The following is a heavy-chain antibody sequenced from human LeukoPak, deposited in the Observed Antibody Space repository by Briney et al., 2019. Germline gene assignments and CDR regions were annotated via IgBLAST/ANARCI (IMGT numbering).Heavy chain of an antibody. CDR1: GGSISSYY. J-gene: IGHJ4*02. V-gene: IGHV4-59*01. CDR2: AYYSGIT. D-gene: IGHD2-2*01. CDR3: ARDVPAASYFDY. Sequence: SETLSLTCTVSGGSISSYYWSWLRQAPGKGLEWIGYAYYSGITSYNPSLKSRVTMSVDTSKNQFSLKLSSVTAADTAVYYCARDVPAASYFDYWGQGTLVTVSS.